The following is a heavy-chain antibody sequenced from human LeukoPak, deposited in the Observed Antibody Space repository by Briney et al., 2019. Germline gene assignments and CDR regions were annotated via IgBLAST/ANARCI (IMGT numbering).Heavy chain of an antibody. V-gene: IGHV3-11*05. J-gene: IGHJ4*02. CDR1: GFTFSDYY. Sequence: GGSLRLSCSASGFTFSDYYMSWIRQAPGKGLEWVAYISSSTTYTNYADSVKGRFTIPRDNAKNSLYLQMDSLRAEDTAVYYCATGRDYFIYWGQGTLVTVSS. CDR2: ISSSTTYT. CDR3: ATGRDYFIY.